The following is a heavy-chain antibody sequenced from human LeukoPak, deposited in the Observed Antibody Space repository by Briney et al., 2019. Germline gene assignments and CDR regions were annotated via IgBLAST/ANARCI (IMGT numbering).Heavy chain of an antibody. V-gene: IGHV1-2*04. J-gene: IGHJ4*02. D-gene: IGHD3-10*01. CDR1: GYTFTGYY. CDR3: ARQLASEVRGPST. Sequence: ASVKVSCKASGYTFTGYYMLWVRQAPGQGLEWMGWINPNIGGTNYAQKFQGWVTMTRDTSLSTAYMELSRLSSDATAVYSCARQLASEVRGPSTWGQGTLVTVSS. CDR2: INPNIGGT.